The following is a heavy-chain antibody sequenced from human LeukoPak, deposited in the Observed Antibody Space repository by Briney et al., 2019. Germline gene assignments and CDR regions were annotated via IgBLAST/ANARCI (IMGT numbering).Heavy chain of an antibody. V-gene: IGHV3-30*18. CDR3: AKDFSIAAAMGNNDY. J-gene: IGHJ4*02. CDR2: ISYDGSNK. Sequence: GGSLRLSCAASGFTFSSYGMHWVRQAPGKGLEWVAVISYDGSNKYYADSVKGRFTISRDNSKNTLYLQMNSLRAEDTAVYYCAKDFSIAAAMGNNDYWGQGTLVTVSS. D-gene: IGHD6-13*01. CDR1: GFTFSSYG.